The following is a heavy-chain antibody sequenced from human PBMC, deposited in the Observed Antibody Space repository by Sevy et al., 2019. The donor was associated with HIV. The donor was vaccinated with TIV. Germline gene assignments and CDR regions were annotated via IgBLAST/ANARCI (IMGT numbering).Heavy chain of an antibody. CDR2: ISHDGSLK. CDR3: ANGSRATHSAFDF. D-gene: IGHD1-26*01. CDR1: GFIFTNYG. J-gene: IGHJ3*01. V-gene: IGHV3-30*18. Sequence: GGSLRLSCAASGFIFTNYGMHWVRQAPGEGLEWVAVISHDGSLKYYADSVRGRVTISRDSSKNTVSLQMNSLRFEDTAVYYCANGSRATHSAFDFWGQGKMVTVSS.